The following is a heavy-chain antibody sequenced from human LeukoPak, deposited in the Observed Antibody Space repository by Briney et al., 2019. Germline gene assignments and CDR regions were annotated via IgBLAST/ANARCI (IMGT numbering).Heavy chain of an antibody. Sequence: GGSLRLSCAASGFTFSGSAMHWVRQASGKGLEWVGRIRSKASSYATAYAASVQGRFTISRDDSKNTAYLQMNSLKTEDTAVYWCTRRERWLEDAFDIWGQGTLVTVSS. CDR2: IRSKASSYAT. CDR1: GFTFSGSA. CDR3: TRRERWLEDAFDI. J-gene: IGHJ3*02. D-gene: IGHD5-24*01. V-gene: IGHV3-73*01.